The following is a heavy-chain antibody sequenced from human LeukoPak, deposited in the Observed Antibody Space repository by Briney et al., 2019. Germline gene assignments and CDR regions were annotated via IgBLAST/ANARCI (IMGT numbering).Heavy chain of an antibody. Sequence: SETLSLTCTVSGGSINTAYYWGWIRPPPGKGPEGIGSIYYSGTPYYNPSLKSRVTMSIDTSKNHFSMRLTSVTAPDTAVYYCARRGIGGSDGYYFDQWGQGTLVTVSA. CDR1: GGSINTAYY. CDR3: ARRGIGGSDGYYFDQ. CDR2: IYYSGTP. D-gene: IGHD6-25*01. V-gene: IGHV4-39*02. J-gene: IGHJ4*02.